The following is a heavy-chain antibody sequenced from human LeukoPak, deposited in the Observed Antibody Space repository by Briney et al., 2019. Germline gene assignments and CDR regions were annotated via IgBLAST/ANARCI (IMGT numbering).Heavy chain of an antibody. CDR3: AREGPKVLIVGVGGYYMDV. V-gene: IGHV3-7*01. D-gene: IGHD1-26*01. J-gene: IGHJ6*03. CDR2: INQDGSEK. CDR1: GFTFSSYW. Sequence: LPGGSLRLSCVASGFTFSSYWMSWVRQAPGKGLEWVANINQDGSEKYDVDSAKGRFTISRDNAKNSLYLQMNSLRAEDTAVYYCAREGPKVLIVGVGGYYMDVWGKGTTVTVSS.